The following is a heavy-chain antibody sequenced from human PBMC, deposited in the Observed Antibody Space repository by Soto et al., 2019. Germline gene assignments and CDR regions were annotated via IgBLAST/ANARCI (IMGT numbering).Heavy chain of an antibody. J-gene: IGHJ4*02. D-gene: IGHD1-1*01. CDR2: INPNTGGT. V-gene: IGHV1-2*04. CDR1: GYSFTGNS. CDR3: VIQLHGVVY. Sequence: QVHLVHSGAEVKKPGASVRVSCKASGYSFTGNSMHWVRQAPGQGLEWMGWINPNTGGTNYAQGFRGWLTMTRDTSVSTPSLYPNRLTSDDTDVYYCVIQLHGVVYWGQGTLVTVSS.